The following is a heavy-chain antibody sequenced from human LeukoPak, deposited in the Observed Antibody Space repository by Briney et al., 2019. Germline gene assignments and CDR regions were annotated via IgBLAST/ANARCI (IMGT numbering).Heavy chain of an antibody. CDR2: TSSSGTTI. J-gene: IGHJ4*02. D-gene: IGHD1-26*01. V-gene: IGHV3-48*04. CDR1: GFTFSSYW. CDR3: ARVRGSSRQFFDY. Sequence: GGSLRLSCAASGFTFSSYWMSWVRQAPGKGLEWVSYTSSSGTTIYYADSVKGRFTISRDNAKNSLYLQMNSLRAEDTAVYYCARVRGSSRQFFDYWGQGTLVTVSS.